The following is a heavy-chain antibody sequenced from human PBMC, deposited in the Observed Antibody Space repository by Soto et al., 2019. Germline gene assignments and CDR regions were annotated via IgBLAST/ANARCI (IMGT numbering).Heavy chain of an antibody. J-gene: IGHJ6*02. CDR1: GFTVSNSY. V-gene: IGHV3-66*04. CDR2: IYDAGNT. Sequence: LRLSCAASGFTVSNSYMSWVRQAPRKGLEWVSVIYDAGNTYYADSVKGRFTISRDNSKNTLYLQMNSLGAEDTAVYYCVRHPPGSAAGTYYGMDVWGQGTTVTVSS. CDR3: VRHPPGSAAGTYYGMDV. D-gene: IGHD6-25*01.